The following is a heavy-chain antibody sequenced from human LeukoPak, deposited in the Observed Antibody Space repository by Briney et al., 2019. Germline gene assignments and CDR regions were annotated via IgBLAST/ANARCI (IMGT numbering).Heavy chain of an antibody. V-gene: IGHV1-18*01. CDR1: GYTFTSYG. D-gene: IGHD4-23*01. CDR3: ARGGDYGGNVDAFDI. CDR2: ISAYNGNT. Sequence: ASVKVSCKASGYTFTSYGISWVRQAPGQGLEWMGWISAYNGNTNYAQKLQGRVTMTTDTSTSTAYMELRSLRSEDTAVYYCARGGDYGGNVDAFDIWGQGTMVTVSS. J-gene: IGHJ3*02.